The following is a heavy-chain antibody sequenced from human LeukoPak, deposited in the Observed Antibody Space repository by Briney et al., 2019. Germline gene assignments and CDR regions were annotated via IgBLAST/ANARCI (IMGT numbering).Heavy chain of an antibody. V-gene: IGHV3-64*01. J-gene: IGHJ4*02. CDR2: INTKGAIT. CDR3: ARGGSMVRGVPPSYFDY. Sequence: GGSLRLSCAAYRFPFSSYAMHWVRQAPGKGLEYVSAINTKGAITYYANSVKARFTISRDNSKNTLYLQMGSLRAEDMAVYYCARGGSMVRGVPPSYFDYWGQGTLVTVSS. D-gene: IGHD3-10*01. CDR1: RFPFSSYA.